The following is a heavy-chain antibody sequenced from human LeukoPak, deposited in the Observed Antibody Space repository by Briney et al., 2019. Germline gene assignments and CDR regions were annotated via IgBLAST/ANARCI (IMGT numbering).Heavy chain of an antibody. CDR3: AREVSHCSSTSCSSGDY. Sequence: PGGSLRLSCAASGFTFSSYSMNWVRQAPGKGLEWVSYISSSSTIYYADSVKGRFTISRDNAKNSLYLQMNSLRAGDTAVYYCAREVSHCSSTSCSSGDYWGQGTLVTVSS. CDR1: GFTFSSYS. D-gene: IGHD2-2*01. CDR2: ISSSSTI. V-gene: IGHV3-48*01. J-gene: IGHJ4*02.